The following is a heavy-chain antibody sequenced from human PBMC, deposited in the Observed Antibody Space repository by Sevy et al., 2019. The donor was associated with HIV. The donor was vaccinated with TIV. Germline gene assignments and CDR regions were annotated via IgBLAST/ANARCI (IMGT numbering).Heavy chain of an antibody. D-gene: IGHD3-10*01. CDR2: TRNKANSYTN. V-gene: IGHV3-72*01. J-gene: IGHJ3*02. CDR3: AREGWFGGFDAFDI. Sequence: GGSLRLSCAASGFTFSNHYMDWVRQAPGKGLEWVGRTRNKANSYTNEYAASVEGRFTISRDDSKNSLYLQMNSLKTEDTAVYYWAREGWFGGFDAFDIWGQGTMVTVSS. CDR1: GFTFSNHY.